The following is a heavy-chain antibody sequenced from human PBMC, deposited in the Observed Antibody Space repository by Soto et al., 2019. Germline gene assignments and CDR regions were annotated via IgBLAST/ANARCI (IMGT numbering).Heavy chain of an antibody. CDR1: GFSLSTSAVG. D-gene: IGHD2-21*01. J-gene: IGHJ3*01. CDR2: IYWDDDK. CDR3: ARSEGYCVGTKCQMRAFDF. Sequence: QITLKESGPALVKPTETLTLTCTFSGFSLSTSAVGVGWIRQPPGKALEWLAVIYWDDDKTYSPSLNNRLTITKDTSKDQVFIVMTNLDPVDTATYYCARSEGYCVGTKCQMRAFDFWGQGTMVTVSS. V-gene: IGHV2-5*02.